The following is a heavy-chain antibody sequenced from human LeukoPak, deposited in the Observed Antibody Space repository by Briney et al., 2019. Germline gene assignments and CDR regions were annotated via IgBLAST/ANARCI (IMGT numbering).Heavy chain of an antibody. Sequence: SETLSLTCAVYGGSFSGYYWSWIRQPPGKGLEWIGEINHSGSTNYNPSLKSRVTISVDTSKNQFSLKLSSVTAADTAVYYCARRGRITMIVVAPRGWFDPWGQGTLVTVSS. V-gene: IGHV4-34*01. D-gene: IGHD3-22*01. CDR1: GGSFSGYY. CDR2: INHSGST. J-gene: IGHJ5*02. CDR3: ARRGRITMIVVAPRGWFDP.